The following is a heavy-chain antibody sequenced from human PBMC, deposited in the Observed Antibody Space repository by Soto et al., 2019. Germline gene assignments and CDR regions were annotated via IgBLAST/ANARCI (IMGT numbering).Heavy chain of an antibody. CDR2: ISGSGGST. V-gene: IGHV3-23*01. J-gene: IGHJ4*02. Sequence: GRWLRVSCALSRFTLSSYAMSWVRPAPGKGLEWVSAISGSGGSTYYADSVKGRFTIARDNSNNTLYLQMNSLRAEDTAVYYCAKDRDRYDFDYWGQGTLVTVSS. CDR3: AKDRDRYDFDY. D-gene: IGHD5-12*01. CDR1: RFTLSSYA.